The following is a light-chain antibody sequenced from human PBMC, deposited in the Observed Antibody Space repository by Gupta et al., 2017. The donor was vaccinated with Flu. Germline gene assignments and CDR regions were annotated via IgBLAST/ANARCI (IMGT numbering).Light chain of an antibody. V-gene: IGKV3D-15*01. CDR3: HQYYDWPPWT. CDR1: QTISSD. CDR2: GAS. J-gene: IGKJ1*01. Sequence: EVVMTQSPATLSVSPGERATLFCRASQTISSDLAWYQHKPGQAPRLLIYGASSRAPGVPPRFSGGGSGTEFTLTISSLQSEDFAVYFCHQYYDWPPWTFGQGTRVDIK.